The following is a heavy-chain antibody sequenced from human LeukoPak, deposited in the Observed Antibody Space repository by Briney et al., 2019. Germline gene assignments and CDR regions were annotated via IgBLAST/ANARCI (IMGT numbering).Heavy chain of an antibody. CDR1: GGTFSSYA. J-gene: IGHJ1*01. V-gene: IGHV1-69*05. D-gene: IGHD3-22*01. CDR3: ARGRYYYDSSGYYGFQH. CDR2: IIPIFGTA. Sequence: SVKVSCKASGGTFSSYAISWVRQAPGQGLEWMGGIIPIFGTANYAQKFKGRVTITTDESTSTAYMELSSLRSEDTAVYYCARGRYYYDSSGYYGFQHWGQGTLVTVSS.